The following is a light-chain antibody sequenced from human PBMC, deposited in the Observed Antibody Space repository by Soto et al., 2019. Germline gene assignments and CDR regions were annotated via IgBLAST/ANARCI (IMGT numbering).Light chain of an antibody. CDR3: QQYNNWPLT. CDR2: GAS. J-gene: IGKJ4*01. Sequence: EIVITQSPATLSVSPGERATLSCRASQSVSSNLAWYQQKPGQAPRLLIYGASTRATGIPARFSGSGSGTEFTLTISTLQSEDFAVYYCQQYNNWPLTVGGGTKGDIK. V-gene: IGKV3-15*01. CDR1: QSVSSN.